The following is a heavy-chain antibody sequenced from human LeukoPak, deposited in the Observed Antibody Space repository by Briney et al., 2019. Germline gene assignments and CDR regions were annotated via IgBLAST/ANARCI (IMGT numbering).Heavy chain of an antibody. CDR1: GYTFTSYY. V-gene: IGHV1-8*02. CDR2: MNPNSGNT. Sequence: ASVKVSCKASGYTFTSYYMHWVRQAPGQGLEWMGWMNPNSGNTGYAQKFQGRVTMTRNTSISTAYMELNSLTSEDTAVYYCARGGPPSWGQGTLVTVSS. J-gene: IGHJ4*02. CDR3: ARGGPPS.